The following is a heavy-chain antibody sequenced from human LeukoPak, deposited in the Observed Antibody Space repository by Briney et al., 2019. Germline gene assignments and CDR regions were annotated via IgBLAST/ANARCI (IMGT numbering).Heavy chain of an antibody. V-gene: IGHV4-30-4*08. CDR3: ARGASDHDAFDI. D-gene: IGHD2-21*01. CDR1: GGSISSGDYY. J-gene: IGHJ3*02. CDR2: IYYSGST. Sequence: SLTLSLTCTVAGGSISSGDYYWSWIRQPPGKGLEWIGYIYYSGSTYYNPSLKSRVTISVDTSKNQFSLKLRSVTAADTAVYYCARGASDHDAFDIWVQGTMVTVSS.